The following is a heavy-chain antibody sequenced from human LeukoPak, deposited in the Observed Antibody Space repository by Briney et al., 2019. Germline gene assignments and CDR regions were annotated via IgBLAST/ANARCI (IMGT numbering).Heavy chain of an antibody. V-gene: IGHV4-34*01. Sequence: SETLSLTCAVYGGSFSGYYWSWIRQPPGKGLEWIGEINHSGSTNYNPSLKSRVTISVDTSKNQFSLKLSSVTAADTAVYYCARRMVRGVIRSFYMDVWGKGTTVTISS. D-gene: IGHD3-10*01. J-gene: IGHJ6*03. CDR2: INHSGST. CDR3: ARRMVRGVIRSFYMDV. CDR1: GGSFSGYY.